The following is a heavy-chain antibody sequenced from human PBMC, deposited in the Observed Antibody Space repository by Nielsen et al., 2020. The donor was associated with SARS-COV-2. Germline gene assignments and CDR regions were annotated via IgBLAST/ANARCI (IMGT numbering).Heavy chain of an antibody. V-gene: IGHV4-34*11. CDR1: GGSFSGYY. Sequence: SETLSLTCAVYGGSFSGYYWSWIRQPPGKGLEWIGYIYHYGRTDFNPSLESRATISVDTSKNQLSLKLSSVTAADTAVYYCAKYYYSGLDVWGQGTTVTVSS. CDR3: AKYYYSGLDV. J-gene: IGHJ6*02. CDR2: IYHYGRT.